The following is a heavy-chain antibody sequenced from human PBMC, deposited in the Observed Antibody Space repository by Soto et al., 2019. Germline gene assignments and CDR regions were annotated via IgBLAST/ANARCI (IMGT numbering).Heavy chain of an antibody. V-gene: IGHV4-31*03. J-gene: IGHJ4*02. CDR2: IYYSGST. Sequence: QVQLQESGPGLVKPSQTLSLTCTVSGGSISSGGYYWSWIRQHPGKGLEWIGYIYYSGSTYYNPSLKSRVTRSEDTSKNQFSLKLSSVTAADTAVYYCAGSDYYDTSGYYYRVDYWGQGTLVTVSS. CDR3: AGSDYYDTSGYYYRVDY. D-gene: IGHD3-22*01. CDR1: GGSISSGGYY.